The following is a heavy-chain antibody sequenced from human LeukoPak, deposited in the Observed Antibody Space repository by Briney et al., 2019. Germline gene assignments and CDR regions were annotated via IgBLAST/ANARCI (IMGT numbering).Heavy chain of an antibody. D-gene: IGHD1-26*01. J-gene: IGHJ6*03. V-gene: IGHV3-21*01. CDR1: GVTFSGYN. Sequence: GGTLRLSCAASGVTFSGYNMNWVRQAPGKGLEWISSITNGSSYIYYADSVKGRFTISRDNAKNSLYLQMNSLRAEDTAVYYCARDPYSGSYGNYYYYFMDVWGKGTTVTISS. CDR3: ARDPYSGSYGNYYYYFMDV. CDR2: ITNGSSYI.